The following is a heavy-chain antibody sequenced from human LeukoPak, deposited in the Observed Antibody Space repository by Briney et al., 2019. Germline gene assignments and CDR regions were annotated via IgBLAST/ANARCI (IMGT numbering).Heavy chain of an antibody. J-gene: IGHJ4*02. D-gene: IGHD3-3*01. V-gene: IGHV1-8*03. Sequence: ASVKVSCKASGYTFTSYDINWVRQATGQGLEWMGWMNPNSGNTGYAQKFQGRVTITRNTSISTAYMELSSLRSEDTAVYYCARGHPPYYDFWSGYYTGVTNYVWGSYRPGGGFDYWGQGTLVTVSS. CDR1: GYTFTSYD. CDR3: ARGHPPYYDFWSGYYTGVTNYVWGSYRPGGGFDY. CDR2: MNPNSGNT.